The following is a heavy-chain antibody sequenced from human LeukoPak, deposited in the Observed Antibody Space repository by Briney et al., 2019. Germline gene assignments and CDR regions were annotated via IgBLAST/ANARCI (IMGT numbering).Heavy chain of an antibody. CDR3: ARRYCSNTVCYNDN. V-gene: IGHV3-48*01. D-gene: IGHD2-8*01. J-gene: IGHJ4*02. Sequence: GGSLRLSCAASGFTFSSYVMHWVRQAPGKGLEWVSYISSGGSTIEYADSVQGRFTISRDNAENSLYLQMNSLRAEDTAMYYCARRYCSNTVCYNDNWGQGTLVTVSS. CDR1: GFTFSSYV. CDR2: ISSGGSTI.